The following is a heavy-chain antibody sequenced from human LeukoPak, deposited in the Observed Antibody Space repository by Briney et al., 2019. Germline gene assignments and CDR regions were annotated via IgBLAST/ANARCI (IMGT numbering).Heavy chain of an antibody. CDR1: GYTFTSYG. CDR3: ARDPLVGATDEYFQH. J-gene: IGHJ1*01. Sequence: ASVTVSCKASGYTFTSYGISWVRQAPGQGLEWMGWISAYNGNTNYAQKLQGRVTTTTDTSTSTAYMELRSLRSDDTAVYYCARDPLVGATDEYFQHWGQGTLVTVSS. V-gene: IGHV1-18*01. CDR2: ISAYNGNT. D-gene: IGHD1-26*01.